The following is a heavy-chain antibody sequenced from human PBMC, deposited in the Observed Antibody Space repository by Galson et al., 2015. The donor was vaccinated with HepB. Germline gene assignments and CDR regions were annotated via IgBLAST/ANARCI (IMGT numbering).Heavy chain of an antibody. Sequence: SVKVSCKASGYTFSAYGITWVRQAPGQGLEWMGWINAYNGKTKYVQRLQGRVTMTTDTSTSTAYMELRSLRSDDTAVYYCARGVAVSESYFFDYWGQGTLVTVSS. CDR1: GYTFSAYG. D-gene: IGHD6-19*01. CDR3: ARGVAVSESYFFDY. V-gene: IGHV1-18*01. CDR2: INAYNGKT. J-gene: IGHJ4*02.